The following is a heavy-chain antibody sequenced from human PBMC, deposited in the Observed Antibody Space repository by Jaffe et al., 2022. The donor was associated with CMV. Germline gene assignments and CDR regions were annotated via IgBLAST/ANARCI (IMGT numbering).Heavy chain of an antibody. V-gene: IGHV3-23*01. J-gene: IGHJ4*02. D-gene: IGHD1-1*01. CDR3: AKDATNSWNDVRSAIDY. CDR1: GFSFSYYA. Sequence: EVQLLESGGGLVQPGGSLRLSCAASGFSFSYYAMSWVRQAPGKGLEWVSAISGGGTTTYYADSVKGRFTISRDNSKNTLYLQMNSLRAEDTAVYYCAKDATNSWNDVRSAIDYWGQGTLVTVSS. CDR2: ISGGGTTT.